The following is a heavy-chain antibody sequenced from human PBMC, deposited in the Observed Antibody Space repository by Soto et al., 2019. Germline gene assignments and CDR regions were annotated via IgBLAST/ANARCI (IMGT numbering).Heavy chain of an antibody. D-gene: IGHD2-2*01. Sequence: SVKVSCKASGGTFSSYTISWVRQAPGQGLEWMGRIIPILGIANYAQKFQGRVTITADKSTSTAYMELSSLRSEDTAVYYCAQLIDCSSTSGTTPLLAWGQGTLVTVSS. J-gene: IGHJ5*02. CDR3: AQLIDCSSTSGTTPLLA. CDR1: GGTFSSYT. V-gene: IGHV1-69*02. CDR2: IIPILGIA.